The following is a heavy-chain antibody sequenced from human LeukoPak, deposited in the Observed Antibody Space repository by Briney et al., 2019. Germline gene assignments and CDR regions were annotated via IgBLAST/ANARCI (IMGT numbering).Heavy chain of an antibody. CDR1: GFTFDDYA. J-gene: IGHJ3*02. Sequence: GGSLRLSCAASGFTFDDYAMHWVRQAPGKGLEWVSGISWNSGSIGYADSVKGRFTISRDNAKNSLYLQMNSLRAEDTAVYYCARDTWLYAFDIWGQGTMVTVSS. CDR3: ARDTWLYAFDI. D-gene: IGHD3-22*01. V-gene: IGHV3-9*01. CDR2: ISWNSGSI.